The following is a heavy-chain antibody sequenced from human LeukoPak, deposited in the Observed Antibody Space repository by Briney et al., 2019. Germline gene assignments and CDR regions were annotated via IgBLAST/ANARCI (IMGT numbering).Heavy chain of an antibody. CDR2: ISSSGSTI. CDR3: ARERAGGIDAFDI. D-gene: IGHD4-23*01. Sequence: PGGSLRLSCAASGFTFRSYEMNWVRQAPGKGLEWVSYISSSGSTIIYADSVKGRFTISRDNAKNSLYLQMNSLRAEDTAVYYCARERAGGIDAFDIWGQGTMVTVSS. CDR1: GFTFRSYE. J-gene: IGHJ3*02. V-gene: IGHV3-48*03.